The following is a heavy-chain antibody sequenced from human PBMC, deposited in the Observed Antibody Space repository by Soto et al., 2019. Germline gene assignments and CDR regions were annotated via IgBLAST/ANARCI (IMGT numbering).Heavy chain of an antibody. D-gene: IGHD3-10*01. Sequence: QITLKESGPTLVRPTQTLTLTCTFSGFSLTTSGVGVGWIRQPPGKALEWLAVIYWDDDKRYSSSLKSRLTITKDTSKNQVVLTMPNMDPVDTPTYYCAHHPYYGLGSYSFDYWGQGTLVTVSS. J-gene: IGHJ4*02. V-gene: IGHV2-5*02. CDR1: GFSLTTSGVG. CDR3: AHHPYYGLGSYSFDY. CDR2: IYWDDDK.